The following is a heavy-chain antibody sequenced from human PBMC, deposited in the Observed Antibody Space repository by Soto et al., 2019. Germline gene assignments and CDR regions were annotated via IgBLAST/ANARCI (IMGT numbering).Heavy chain of an antibody. CDR2: IYYSGST. CDR3: ARGGAGGDEDHPHPGFDY. CDR1: GGSISSGGYY. V-gene: IGHV4-31*03. Sequence: PSETLSLTCIVSGGSISSGGYYWSWIRQHPGKGLGWIGYIYYSGSTYYNPSLKSRVTISVDTSKNQFSLKLSSVTAADTAVYYCARGGAGGDEDHPHPGFDYWGQGTLVTVAS. J-gene: IGHJ4*02. D-gene: IGHD2-21*02.